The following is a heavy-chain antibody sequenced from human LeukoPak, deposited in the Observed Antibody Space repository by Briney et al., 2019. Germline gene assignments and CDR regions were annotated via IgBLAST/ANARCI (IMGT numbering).Heavy chain of an antibody. CDR2: INPNSGGT. Sequence: GASVKVSCNASGYTFTGYYMHWVREAPGQGLEWMGWINPNSGGTNYAQKLQGRVTMTTDTSTSTAYMELRSLRSDDTAVYYCARKTGTTGEAFDYWGQGTLVTVSS. CDR3: ARKTGTTGEAFDY. CDR1: GYTFTGYY. V-gene: IGHV1-2*02. D-gene: IGHD1-1*01. J-gene: IGHJ4*02.